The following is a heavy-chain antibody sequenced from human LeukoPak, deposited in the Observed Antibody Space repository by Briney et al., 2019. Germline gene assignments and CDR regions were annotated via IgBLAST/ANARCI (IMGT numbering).Heavy chain of an antibody. Sequence: GGSLRLSCLASGFSFSSYWMTWVRQAPGKGPEWVANIGRDGSEKYYLDSVRGRFTISRDNAKNSLYLQMDSLRVEDAAMYYCTSGRFLEWLLNVYTAMEGYWGQGTLVTVSS. CDR3: TSGRFLEWLLNVYTAMEGY. CDR2: IGRDGSEK. V-gene: IGHV3-7*03. J-gene: IGHJ4*02. D-gene: IGHD3-3*01. CDR1: GFSFSSYW.